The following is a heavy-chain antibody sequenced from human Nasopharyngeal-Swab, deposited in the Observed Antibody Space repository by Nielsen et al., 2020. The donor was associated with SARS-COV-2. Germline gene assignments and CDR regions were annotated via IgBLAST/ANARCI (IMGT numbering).Heavy chain of an antibody. D-gene: IGHD3-10*01. CDR1: GFSFYNYA. Sequence: GESLKISCAASGFSFYNYAMNWVRQAPGKGLERVSALSGSGGTTSYADPVKGRFTISRDNLKNTLYLQMNSLTAEDTAIYYCAKGSYYGSGTYKDYFDYWGQGTLVTVSS. J-gene: IGHJ4*02. V-gene: IGHV3-23*01. CDR3: AKGSYYGSGTYKDYFDY. CDR2: LSGSGGTT.